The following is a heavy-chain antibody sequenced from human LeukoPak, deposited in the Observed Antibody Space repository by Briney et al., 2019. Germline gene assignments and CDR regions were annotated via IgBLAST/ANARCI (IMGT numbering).Heavy chain of an antibody. CDR2: IYYSGST. CDR3: ARAGKSAMASPPLVDY. J-gene: IGHJ4*02. D-gene: IGHD5-18*01. V-gene: IGHV4-59*01. Sequence: SETLSLTCTVSGGSLRTYYWSWIRQPPGKGLEWIGYIYYSGSTNYNPSLKSRVTISVDTSKNQFSLKLSSVTAADTAVYYCARAGKSAMASPPLVDYWGQGTLVTVSS. CDR1: GGSLRTYY.